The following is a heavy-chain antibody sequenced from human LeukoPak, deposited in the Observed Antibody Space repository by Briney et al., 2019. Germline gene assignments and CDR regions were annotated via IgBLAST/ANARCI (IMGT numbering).Heavy chain of an antibody. CDR2: IYPGDSDT. D-gene: IGHD6-13*01. J-gene: IGHJ4*02. V-gene: IGHV5-51*01. CDR3: ARLLMEQQLVLDY. Sequence: GESLRISCKGSGYSFTSYWIGWVRQMPGKGLEWMGIIYPGDSDTRYSPSFQGQVTISADKSVSTAYLQWSSLKASDTAMYYCARLLMEQQLVLDYWGQGTLVTVSS. CDR1: GYSFTSYW.